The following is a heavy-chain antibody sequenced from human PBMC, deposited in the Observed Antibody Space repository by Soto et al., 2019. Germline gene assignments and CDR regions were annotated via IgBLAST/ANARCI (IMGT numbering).Heavy chain of an antibody. Sequence: VQLLESGGGLVQPGGSLRLSCAASGFTFSSYAMSWVRQAPGKGLEWVSAISGSGGSTYYADSVKGRFTISRDNSKNTLYLQMNSLRAENTAVYYCVKALDSSGWANLFDYWGQGTLVTVSS. V-gene: IGHV3-23*01. CDR2: ISGSGGST. CDR1: GFTFSSYA. J-gene: IGHJ4*02. D-gene: IGHD6-19*01. CDR3: VKALDSSGWANLFDY.